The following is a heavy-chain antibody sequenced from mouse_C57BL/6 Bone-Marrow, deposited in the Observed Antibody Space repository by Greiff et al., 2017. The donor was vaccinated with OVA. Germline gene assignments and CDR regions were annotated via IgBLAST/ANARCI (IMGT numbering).Heavy chain of an antibody. CDR3: ASAYGNYWYFDV. V-gene: IGHV5-9*01. CDR1: GFTFSSYT. D-gene: IGHD2-10*02. CDR2: ISGGGGNT. Sequence: EVQVVESGGGLVKPGGSLKLSCAASGFTFSSYTMSWVRQTPEKRLEWVATISGGGGNTYYPDSVKGRFTISRDKAKNTLYLQMSSLRSEDTALYYCASAYGNYWYFDVWGTGTTVTVSS. J-gene: IGHJ1*03.